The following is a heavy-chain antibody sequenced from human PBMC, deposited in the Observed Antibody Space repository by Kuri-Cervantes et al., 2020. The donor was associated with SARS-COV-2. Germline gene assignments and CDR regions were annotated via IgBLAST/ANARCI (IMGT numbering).Heavy chain of an antibody. CDR2: ISWNSGSI. J-gene: IGHJ4*02. Sequence: SLKISCAASGFTFDDYAMHWVRQAPGKGLEWVSGISWNSGSIGYADSVKGRFTISRDNSKNTLYLQMNSLRAEDTAVYYCARVVGIRGYFDYWGQGTLVTVSS. CDR1: GFTFDDYA. D-gene: IGHD3-10*01. V-gene: IGHV3-9*01. CDR3: ARVVGIRGYFDY.